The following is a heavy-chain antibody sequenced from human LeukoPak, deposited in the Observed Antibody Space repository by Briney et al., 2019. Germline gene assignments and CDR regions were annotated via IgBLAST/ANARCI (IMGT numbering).Heavy chain of an antibody. CDR2: ISTSSSYI. J-gene: IGHJ6*03. Sequence: PGGSLRLSCAVSGFTFSSYSMNWVRQAPGKGLEWVSSISTSSSYIYYADSVRGRFTISRHNAKNSLYLQMNSLRAEDTAVYYCARAYSERYGLGYYYMDVWGKGTTVTISS. D-gene: IGHD1-26*01. CDR1: GFTFSSYS. CDR3: ARAYSERYGLGYYYMDV. V-gene: IGHV3-21*01.